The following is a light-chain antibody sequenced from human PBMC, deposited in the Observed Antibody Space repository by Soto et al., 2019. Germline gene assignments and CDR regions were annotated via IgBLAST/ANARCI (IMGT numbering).Light chain of an antibody. CDR3: QQFNSWPRT. J-gene: IGKJ1*01. V-gene: IGKV3-15*01. CDR2: AAS. Sequence: IVMTQSPATVSGSPGERVTLSCRASQSVSGNVAWYHQKPGQPPRLLFYAASTTATDIPARFFGSGSETDFTLTITRLQSEEFGIYYCQQFNSWPRTFGQGTKVEIK. CDR1: QSVSGN.